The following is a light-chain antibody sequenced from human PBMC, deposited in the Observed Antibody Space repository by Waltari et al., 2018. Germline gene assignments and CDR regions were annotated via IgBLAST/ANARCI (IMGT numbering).Light chain of an antibody. Sequence: LSLSPGERATLSYRASQTFSSSYLAWYQQKPGQAPRLLIYGASTRAAGCPVRFSGSGSGTDFTLTISRLEPEDFAVYYCQHYGTSPPLTFGGGTKVEIK. V-gene: IGKV3-20*01. CDR2: GAS. CDR1: QTFSSSY. CDR3: QHYGTSPPLT. J-gene: IGKJ4*01.